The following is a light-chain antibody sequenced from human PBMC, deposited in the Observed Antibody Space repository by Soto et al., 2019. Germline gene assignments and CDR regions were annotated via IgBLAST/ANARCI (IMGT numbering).Light chain of an antibody. V-gene: IGKV1-5*03. CDR3: QQYNSYSRT. CDR1: QSISSW. J-gene: IGKJ1*01. Sequence: DIQLTQPPSTLSASVGDRVTITCRASQSISSWLAWYQQKPGKAPKLLIYEASSIASGVPARFSGSGSGTEFTLTISSLQPDDFATYYCQQYNSYSRTFGQGTNVDIK. CDR2: EAS.